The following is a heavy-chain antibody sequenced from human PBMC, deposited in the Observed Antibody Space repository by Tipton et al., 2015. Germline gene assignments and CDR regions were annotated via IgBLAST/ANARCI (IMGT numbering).Heavy chain of an antibody. CDR2: INHSGST. V-gene: IGHV4-34*01. J-gene: IGHJ4*02. Sequence: TLSLTCAVSGGSFSGYYWSWIRQPPGKGLEWIGEINHSGSTDYNPSLKSRVTISLDMSKNHFSLKLRSVTAADTAVYYCARADAALDYWGQGTLVTVSS. CDR1: GGSFSGYY. CDR3: ARADAALDY. D-gene: IGHD6-25*01.